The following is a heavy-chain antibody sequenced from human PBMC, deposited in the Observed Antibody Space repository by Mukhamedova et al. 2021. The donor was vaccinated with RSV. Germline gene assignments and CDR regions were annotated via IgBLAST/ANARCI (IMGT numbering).Heavy chain of an antibody. Sequence: GKGLEWIGEINHSGSTNYNPSLKSRVTISVDTSKNQFSLKLSSVTAADTAVYYCARRHQCNYYGSGSYYRAYYYYGMDVWGQGTTV. D-gene: IGHD3-10*01. J-gene: IGHJ6*02. CDR2: INHSGST. V-gene: IGHV4-34*01. CDR3: ARRHQCNYYGSGSYYRAYYYYGMDV.